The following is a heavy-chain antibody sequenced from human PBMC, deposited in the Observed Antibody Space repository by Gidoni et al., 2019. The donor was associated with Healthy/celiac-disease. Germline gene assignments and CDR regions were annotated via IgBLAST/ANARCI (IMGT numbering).Heavy chain of an antibody. CDR2: IGTAGDP. CDR3: ARGASWNHYYYYGMDV. Sequence: EVQLVESGGGLVQPGGSLRLSFAASGLTFGSYDMHWVRQATGKGLEWVSAIGTAGDPYYPGAVKGRFTISRENAKNSLYLQMNSLRAGDTAVYYCARGASWNHYYYYGMDVWGQGTTVTVSS. CDR1: GLTFGSYD. V-gene: IGHV3-13*05. D-gene: IGHD1-1*01. J-gene: IGHJ6*02.